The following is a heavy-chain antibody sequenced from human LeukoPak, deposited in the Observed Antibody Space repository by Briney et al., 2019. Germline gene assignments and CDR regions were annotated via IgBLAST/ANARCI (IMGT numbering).Heavy chain of an antibody. J-gene: IGHJ3*02. D-gene: IGHD5-18*01. CDR3: VKEPRGYSFSFDI. Sequence: GGSLRLSCAASGFTFSTGAINWVRQAPGKGLEWVSAISGSGSKTFYADSVKGRFTISRDNPKNTLYLQMNSLRPEDTAVYHCVKEPRGYSFSFDIWGQGTMVTVSS. CDR1: GFTFSTGA. CDR2: ISGSGSKT. V-gene: IGHV3-23*01.